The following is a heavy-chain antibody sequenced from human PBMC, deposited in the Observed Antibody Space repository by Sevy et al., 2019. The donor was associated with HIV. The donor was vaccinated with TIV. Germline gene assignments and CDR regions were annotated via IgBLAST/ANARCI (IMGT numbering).Heavy chain of an antibody. CDR1: GFTFDDYA. V-gene: IGHV3-43D*04. CDR3: AKDSHGMDV. Sequence: GGSLRLSCAASGFTFDDYAMHWVRQAPGKGLEWVFLFSWDGGSTYYADSVKGRFTISRDNSKNSLYLQMNSLRAEDTALYYCAKDSHGMDVWGQGTTATVSS. J-gene: IGHJ6*02. CDR2: FSWDGGST.